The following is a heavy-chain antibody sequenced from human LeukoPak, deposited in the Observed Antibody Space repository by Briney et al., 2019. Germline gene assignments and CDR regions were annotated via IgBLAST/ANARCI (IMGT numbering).Heavy chain of an antibody. Sequence: PGGSLRLSCAASGFTFSTYGMHWVRQAPGKGLEWAAFIRYDGSNKYYADSVKGRFTISRDNSKNTLSLQMNSLRAEDTAVYYCTKDPSYGYYFDYWGQGTLVTISS. J-gene: IGHJ4*02. CDR2: IRYDGSNK. V-gene: IGHV3-30*02. D-gene: IGHD5-18*01. CDR1: GFTFSTYG. CDR3: TKDPSYGYYFDY.